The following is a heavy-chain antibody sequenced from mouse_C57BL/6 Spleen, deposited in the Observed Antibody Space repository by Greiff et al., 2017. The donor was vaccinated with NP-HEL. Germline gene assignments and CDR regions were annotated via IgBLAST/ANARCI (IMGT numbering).Heavy chain of an antibody. CDR2: INPNNGGT. V-gene: IGHV1-26*01. Sequence: EVQLQQSGPELVKPGASVKISCKASGYTFTDYYMNWVKQSHGKSLEWIGDINPNNGGTSYNQKFKGKATLTVDKSSSTAYMELRSLTSEDSAVYYCAREVRGYYAMDYWGQGTSVTVSS. J-gene: IGHJ4*01. CDR3: AREVRGYYAMDY. D-gene: IGHD2-14*01. CDR1: GYTFTDYY.